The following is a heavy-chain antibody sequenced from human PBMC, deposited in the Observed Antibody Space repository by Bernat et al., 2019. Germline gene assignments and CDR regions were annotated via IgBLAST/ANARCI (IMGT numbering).Heavy chain of an antibody. CDR3: AKDCGGSCYGFHY. Sequence: EVQLLESGGGSPQPGGSLRLSCAASGFTFSSYGMSWVRQAPGKGLEWVSTFSGGDGTTYYADSVKGRFTISRDNSQNTLYLQMNSLRAEDTAVYYCAKDCGGSCYGFHYWGQGTLVTVSS. V-gene: IGHV3-23*01. J-gene: IGHJ4*02. CDR2: FSGGDGTT. CDR1: GFTFSSYG. D-gene: IGHD2-15*01.